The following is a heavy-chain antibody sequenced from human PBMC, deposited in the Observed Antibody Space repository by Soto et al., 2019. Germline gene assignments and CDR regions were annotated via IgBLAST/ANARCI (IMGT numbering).Heavy chain of an antibody. D-gene: IGHD3-3*01. CDR1: GDTFSSYA. J-gene: IGHJ6*02. Sequence: ASVKVSCKASGDTFSSYAISWVRQAPGQGLEWMGGIIPIFGTANYAQKFQGRVTITADESTSTAYMELSSLRSEDTAVYYCARVRGSGYPYYYYYYGMDVWGQGTTVTVSS. CDR2: IIPIFGTA. CDR3: ARVRGSGYPYYYYYYGMDV. V-gene: IGHV1-69*13.